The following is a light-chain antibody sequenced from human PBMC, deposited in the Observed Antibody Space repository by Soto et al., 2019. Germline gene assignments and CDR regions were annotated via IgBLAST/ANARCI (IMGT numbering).Light chain of an antibody. J-gene: IGKJ2*01. CDR1: QSISSD. CDR2: AAS. Sequence: DIQMTQYPSSLSAPVGDRVTITCRASQSISSDLHWYQQKPGKAPKLLISAASILQSGVPSRFSGSGSGTDFTLTISSLQPEDFATYFCQQSFSTPYTFGQGTKVDIK. V-gene: IGKV1-39*01. CDR3: QQSFSTPYT.